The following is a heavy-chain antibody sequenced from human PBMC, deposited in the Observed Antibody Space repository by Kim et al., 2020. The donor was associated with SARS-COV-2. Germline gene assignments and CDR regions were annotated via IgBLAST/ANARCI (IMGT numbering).Heavy chain of an antibody. CDR1: GFSFSDFA. V-gene: IGHV3-23*01. CDR3: VKDHFAGQMGGF. Sequence: GGSLRLSCAASGFSFSDFAMAWVRQPPGKGLEWVSVISETSIRKFYAHSVNGRFTISRDDSKSTVYLQMSSLRAEDTALYYCVKDHFAGQMGGFWGQGTL. J-gene: IGHJ4*02. CDR2: ISETSIRK. D-gene: IGHD5-12*01.